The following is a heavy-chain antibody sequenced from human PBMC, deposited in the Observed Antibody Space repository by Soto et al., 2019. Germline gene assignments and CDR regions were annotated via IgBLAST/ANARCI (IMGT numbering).Heavy chain of an antibody. J-gene: IGHJ4*02. V-gene: IGHV4-28*01. Sequence: QVQLQESGPGLVMPSDTQSLTCVVSDYSVSSSNWWGWIRQPPGKGLEWIGYISYTGTTYYNPSLKSRVTMSVDTSKNQFSLQLTSVTAVDTAVYYWARSTLRRGNFDSWGQGTLVTVSS. CDR1: DYSVSSSNW. CDR2: ISYTGTT. CDR3: ARSTLRRGNFDS. D-gene: IGHD3-10*01.